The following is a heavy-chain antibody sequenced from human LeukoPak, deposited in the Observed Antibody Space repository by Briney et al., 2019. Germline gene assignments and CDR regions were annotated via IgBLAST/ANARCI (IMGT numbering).Heavy chain of an antibody. Sequence: GGSLRLSCAASGLIFSNYWMSWVRQAPGKGLEWVASINLDGSDKSYVASVKGRFTISRDNAKNSLYLQMNSLGAEDTAVYYCARDYDYSLDYWGQGTLVTVSS. V-gene: IGHV3-7*01. CDR2: INLDGSDK. CDR1: GLIFSNYW. D-gene: IGHD4/OR15-4a*01. J-gene: IGHJ4*02. CDR3: ARDYDYSLDY.